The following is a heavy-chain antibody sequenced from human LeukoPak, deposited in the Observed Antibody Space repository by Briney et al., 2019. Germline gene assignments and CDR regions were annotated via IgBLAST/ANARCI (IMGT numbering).Heavy chain of an antibody. CDR3: ARKAVMECQLRKYGMDV. CDR2: INHSGST. J-gene: IGHJ6*04. V-gene: IGHV4-34*01. D-gene: IGHD2-2*01. CDR1: GGSFSGYY. Sequence: SQTLSLTRAVYGGSFSGYYCSWIRQHPGKGLEWIGEINHSGSTNYKPSLKSRVTILVDTSKNQFSLKLSSVTAADTAVYYCARKAVMECQLRKYGMDVWGKGTTVTVSS.